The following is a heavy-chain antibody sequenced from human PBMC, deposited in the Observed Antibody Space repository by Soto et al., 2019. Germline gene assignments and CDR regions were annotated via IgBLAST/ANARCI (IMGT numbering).Heavy chain of an antibody. Sequence: GGSLRLSCTVSGFTFDNYAMSWARQAPGKGLEWVSGISWNSGSIGYADSVKGRFTISRDNAKNSLYLQMNSLRAEDTALYYCAKDNGPLSYYDSSGYLVHWGQGALVTVSS. CDR3: AKDNGPLSYYDSSGYLVH. CDR2: ISWNSGSI. J-gene: IGHJ4*02. D-gene: IGHD3-22*01. CDR1: GFTFDNYA. V-gene: IGHV3-9*01.